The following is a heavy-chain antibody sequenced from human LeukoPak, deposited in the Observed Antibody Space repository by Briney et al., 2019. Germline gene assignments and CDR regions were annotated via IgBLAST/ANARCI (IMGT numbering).Heavy chain of an antibody. J-gene: IGHJ4*02. CDR3: TRDHDYGDQSPFDY. Sequence: GGSLRLSCTASGLTFGDYAMNWSRQAPGKGLEWVGFIRSKAYGGTTEYAASVKGRFTISRDDSKSIAYLQMNSLKTEDTAVYYCTRDHDYGDQSPFDYWGQGTLVTVSS. D-gene: IGHD4-17*01. CDR2: IRSKAYGGTT. V-gene: IGHV3-49*03. CDR1: GLTFGDYA.